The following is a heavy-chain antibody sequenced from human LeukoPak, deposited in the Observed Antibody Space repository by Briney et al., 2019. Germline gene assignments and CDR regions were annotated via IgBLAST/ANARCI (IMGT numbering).Heavy chain of an antibody. J-gene: IGHJ5*02. V-gene: IGHV3-9*01. CDR3: AKGRDKYQRLSKYWFDP. CDR2: ISWNSGSI. Sequence: GGSLRLSCAASGFTFDDYATHWVRQAPGKGLEWVSGISWNSGSIGYADFVKGRFTISRDNAKNSLYLQMNSLRAEDTALYYCAKGRDKYQRLSKYWFDPWGQGTLVTVSS. CDR1: GFTFDDYA. D-gene: IGHD2-2*01.